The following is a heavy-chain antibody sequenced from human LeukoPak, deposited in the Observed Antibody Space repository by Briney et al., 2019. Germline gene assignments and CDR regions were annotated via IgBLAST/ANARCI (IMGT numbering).Heavy chain of an antibody. CDR3: ARDAMVRGVDR. D-gene: IGHD3-10*01. J-gene: IGHJ5*02. CDR2: IYYSGSA. CDR1: GGSISSYY. V-gene: IGHV4-59*01. Sequence: SETLSLTXTVSGGSISSYYWSWIRQPPGKGLEWIGYIYYSGSANYNPSLKSRVTISVDTSKNQFSLKLSSVTAADTAVYYCARDAMVRGVDRWGQGTLVTVSS.